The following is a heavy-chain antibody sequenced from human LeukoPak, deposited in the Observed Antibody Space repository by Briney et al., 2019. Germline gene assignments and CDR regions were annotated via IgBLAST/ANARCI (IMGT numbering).Heavy chain of an antibody. J-gene: IGHJ4*02. D-gene: IGHD6-13*01. V-gene: IGHV3-48*03. CDR2: ISSSGSTI. CDR3: ARGYSSSWYGDY. CDR1: GFTFSSYE. Sequence: GGSLRLSCAASGFTFSSYEMNWVRQAPEKGLEWVSYISSSGSTIYYADSVKGRFTISRDNAKNSLYLQMNSLRAEETAVYYCARGYSSSWYGDYWGQGTLVTVSS.